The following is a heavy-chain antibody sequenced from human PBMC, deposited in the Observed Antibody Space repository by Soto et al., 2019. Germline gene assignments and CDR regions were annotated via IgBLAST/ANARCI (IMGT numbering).Heavy chain of an antibody. J-gene: IGHJ6*02. CDR3: ARAHYGDYGYGMDV. Sequence: QLQLQESGSGLVKPSQTLSLTCAVSSGAISSGGYSWSWIRQPPGKGLEWIGYIYHSGSTYYNPSLKSRVTISVDRSKNQFSLKLSSVTAADTAVYYCARAHYGDYGYGMDVWGQGTTVIVSS. D-gene: IGHD4-17*01. CDR2: IYHSGST. V-gene: IGHV4-30-2*01. CDR1: SGAISSGGYS.